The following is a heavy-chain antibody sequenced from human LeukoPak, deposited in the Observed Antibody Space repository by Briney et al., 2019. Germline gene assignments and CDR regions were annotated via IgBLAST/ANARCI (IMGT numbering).Heavy chain of an antibody. CDR2: IYYSGST. Sequence: PSETLSLTCTVSGGSISSYYWCCIRQRPRKGLEWIGYIYYSGSTNYKPSLKSRVTISVDTSKNQFSLKLSSVTAADTAVYYCARRFTIFDYWGQGTLVTVSS. J-gene: IGHJ4*02. CDR3: ARRFTIFDY. V-gene: IGHV4-59*08. D-gene: IGHD3-3*01. CDR1: GGSISSYY.